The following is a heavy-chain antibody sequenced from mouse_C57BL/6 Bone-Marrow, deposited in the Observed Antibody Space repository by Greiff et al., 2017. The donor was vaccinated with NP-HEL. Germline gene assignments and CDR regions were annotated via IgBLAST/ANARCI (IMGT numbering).Heavy chain of an antibody. J-gene: IGHJ2*01. V-gene: IGHV2-2*01. CDR2: IWSGGST. Sequence: VQLQQSGPGLVQPSQSLSITCTVSGFSLTSYGVHWVRQSPGKGLEWLGVIWSGGSTDYNAAFISRLSISKDNSKSQVFFKMNSLQADDTAIYYCARNYDYDGGYYFDYWGQGTTLTVSS. CDR1: GFSLTSYG. D-gene: IGHD2-4*01. CDR3: ARNYDYDGGYYFDY.